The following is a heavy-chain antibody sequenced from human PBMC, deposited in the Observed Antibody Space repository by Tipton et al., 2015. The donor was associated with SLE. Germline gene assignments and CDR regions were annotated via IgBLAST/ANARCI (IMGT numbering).Heavy chain of an antibody. CDR2: IYHSGST. Sequence: TLPLTCAVSGGSITTYNWWSWVRQPPGKGLEWIGEIYHSGSTNYNPSLKSRVAISVDKSKNQFSLMLNSVTAADTAVYYCARGSGSYVADYWGQGTLVTVSS. D-gene: IGHD1-26*01. V-gene: IGHV4-4*02. J-gene: IGHJ4*02. CDR3: ARGSGSYVADY. CDR1: GGSITTYNW.